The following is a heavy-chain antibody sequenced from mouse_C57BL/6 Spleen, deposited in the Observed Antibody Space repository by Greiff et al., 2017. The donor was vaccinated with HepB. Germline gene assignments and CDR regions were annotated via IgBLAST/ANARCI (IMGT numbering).Heavy chain of an antibody. Sequence: EVQRVESGEGLVKPGGSLKLSCAASGFTFSSYAMSWVRQTPEKRLEWVAYISSGGDYIYYADTVKGRFTISRDNARNTLYLQMSSLKSEDTAMYYCTRGPGRGFYFDYWGQGTTLTVSS. CDR3: TRGPGRGFYFDY. CDR1: GFTFSSYA. CDR2: ISSGGDYI. V-gene: IGHV5-9-1*02. J-gene: IGHJ2*01.